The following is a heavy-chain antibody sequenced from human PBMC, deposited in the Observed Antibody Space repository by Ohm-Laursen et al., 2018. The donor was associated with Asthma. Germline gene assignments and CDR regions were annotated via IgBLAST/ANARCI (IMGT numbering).Heavy chain of an antibody. CDR3: AKDLGTVTKGYFDY. CDR1: GFTFGSYA. J-gene: IGHJ4*02. CDR2: ISGSGGTT. Sequence: SLRLSCAASGFTFGSYAMSWVRQAPGKGLEWVSAISGSGGTTYYADSVEGRFTISRDNSKNTMYLQMNSLRAEDTAVYYCAKDLGTVTKGYFDYWGQGTLVTVSS. D-gene: IGHD4-17*01. V-gene: IGHV3-23*01.